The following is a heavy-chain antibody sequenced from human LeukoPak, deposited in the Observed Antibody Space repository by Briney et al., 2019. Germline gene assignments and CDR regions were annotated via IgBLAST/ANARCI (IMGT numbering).Heavy chain of an antibody. Sequence: GGSLRLSCAASGFTVSSNYMSWVRQAPGKGLEWVSIIYGGGSTYFADSVKGRFTISRDNSNNTLYLQMNSLRAEDTAVYYCARASYDSSGFYHDYWGQGTLVTVSS. D-gene: IGHD3-22*01. CDR3: ARASYDSSGFYHDY. V-gene: IGHV3-66*01. J-gene: IGHJ4*02. CDR2: IYGGGST. CDR1: GFTVSSNY.